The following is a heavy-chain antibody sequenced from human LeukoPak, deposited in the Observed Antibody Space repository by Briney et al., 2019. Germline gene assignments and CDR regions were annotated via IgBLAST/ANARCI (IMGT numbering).Heavy chain of an antibody. CDR1: GYTFTSYG. V-gene: IGHV1-18*01. J-gene: IGHJ6*03. Sequence: GASVKVSCKASGYTFTSYGISWVRQAPGQGLEWVGWVSAYNGNTNYAQKLQGRVTMTTDTSTSTAYMELRSLRSDDTAVYYCAREAYYDFWSGNSYYMDVWGKGTTVTVSS. CDR3: AREAYYDFWSGNSYYMDV. CDR2: VSAYNGNT. D-gene: IGHD3-3*01.